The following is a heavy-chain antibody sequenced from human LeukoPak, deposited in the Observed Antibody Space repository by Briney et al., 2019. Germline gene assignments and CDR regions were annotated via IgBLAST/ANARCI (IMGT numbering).Heavy chain of an antibody. CDR1: GFTFSSYA. CDR3: ARDLNSGLDLTYYDFWSGYTDHDY. Sequence: GRSLRLSCAASGFTFSSYAMHWVRQAPGKGLEWVAVISYDGSNKYYADSVKGRFTISRDNSKNTLYLQMNSLRAEDTAVYYCARDLNSGLDLTYYDFWSGYTDHDYWGQGTLVTVSS. V-gene: IGHV3-30*04. J-gene: IGHJ4*02. D-gene: IGHD3-3*01. CDR2: ISYDGSNK.